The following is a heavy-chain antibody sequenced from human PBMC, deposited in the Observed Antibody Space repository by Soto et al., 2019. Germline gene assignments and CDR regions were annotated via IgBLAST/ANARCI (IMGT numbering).Heavy chain of an antibody. CDR2: ISYDGSNK. CDR3: AKSFGTIFAVY. Sequence: AGGSLRLSCAASGFTFSSYGMHWVRQAPGKGLEWVAVISYDGSNKYYADSVKGRFTISRDNSKNTLYLQMNSLRAEDTAVYYCAKSFGTIFAVYWGQGTLVTVSS. D-gene: IGHD3-3*01. J-gene: IGHJ4*02. CDR1: GFTFSSYG. V-gene: IGHV3-30*18.